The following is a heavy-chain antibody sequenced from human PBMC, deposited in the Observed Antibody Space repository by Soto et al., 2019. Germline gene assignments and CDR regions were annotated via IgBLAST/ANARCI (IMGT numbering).Heavy chain of an antibody. J-gene: IGHJ4*02. CDR2: IYYSGST. CDR3: ARHSPPIPDYGDYADYFDY. V-gene: IGHV4-39*01. Sequence: QLQLQESGPGLVKPSETLSLTCTVSGGSISSSSYYWGWIRQPPGKGLEWIGSIYYSGSTYYNPSLKIRVPISVDTSKNQFSLKLSSVTAADTAVYYCARHSPPIPDYGDYADYFDYWGQGTLVTVSS. CDR1: GGSISSSSYY. D-gene: IGHD4-17*01.